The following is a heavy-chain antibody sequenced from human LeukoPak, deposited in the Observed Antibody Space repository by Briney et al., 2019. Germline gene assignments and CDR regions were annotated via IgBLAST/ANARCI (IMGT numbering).Heavy chain of an antibody. V-gene: IGHV5-51*01. J-gene: IGHJ4*02. CDR2: IYPADSDT. CDR1: GYSFTSYW. D-gene: IGHD2-15*01. CDR3: ARQSDSDSPFDY. Sequence: GESLKISCKVSGYSFTSYWIGWVRQMPGKGLEWMGIIYPADSDTKYSPSFQGQVTISADKSISTSYVQWSSLRASDTATYYCARQSDSDSPFDYWGQGTLVTVS.